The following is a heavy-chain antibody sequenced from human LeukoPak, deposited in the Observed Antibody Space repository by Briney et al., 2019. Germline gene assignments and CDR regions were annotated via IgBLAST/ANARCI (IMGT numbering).Heavy chain of an antibody. Sequence: GGSLRLSCAASGFTFSSHGMSWVRQAPGKGLQWVAAISGGGGLTFYADSVKGRVTIPRDNSRNTLFLQIDNLRGEDTARYFCARTEGPPLYYFDTWGQGTLVTVSP. J-gene: IGHJ4*02. CDR1: GFTFSSHG. V-gene: IGHV3-23*01. CDR2: ISGGGGLT. CDR3: ARTEGPPLYYFDT. D-gene: IGHD3/OR15-3a*01.